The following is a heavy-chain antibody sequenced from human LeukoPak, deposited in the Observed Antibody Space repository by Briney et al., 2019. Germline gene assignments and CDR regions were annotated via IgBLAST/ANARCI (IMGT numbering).Heavy chain of an antibody. V-gene: IGHV4-34*01. CDR1: GGSFSGYY. CDR2: INHSGST. D-gene: IGHD3-16*02. CDR3: ARLGSYDYVWGSYRYTSDY. Sequence: SETLSLTCAVYGGSFSGYYWSGIRQPPGKGLEWIGEINHSGSTNYNPSLKSRVTISVDTSKNQFSLKLSSVTAADTAVYYCARLGSYDYVWGSYRYTSDYWGQGTLVTVSS. J-gene: IGHJ4*02.